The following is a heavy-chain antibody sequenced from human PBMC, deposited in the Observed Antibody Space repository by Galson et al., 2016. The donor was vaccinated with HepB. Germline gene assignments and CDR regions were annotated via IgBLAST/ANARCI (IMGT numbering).Heavy chain of an antibody. V-gene: IGHV3-33*01. Sequence: SLRLSCAASGFTFSSYGIHWVRQAPGKGLEWVAVIWYDGSDKYYADSVKGRFTISRDNSKNTLYLQMNGLKAEDTAVYYCARGPPYGEFDYWGQGTLVTVSS. CDR3: ARGPPYGEFDY. CDR1: GFTFSSYG. CDR2: IWYDGSDK. D-gene: IGHD3-10*01. J-gene: IGHJ4*02.